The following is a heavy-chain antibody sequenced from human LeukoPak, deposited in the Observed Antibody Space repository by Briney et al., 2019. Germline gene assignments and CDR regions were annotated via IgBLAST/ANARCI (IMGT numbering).Heavy chain of an antibody. CDR2: ISLDGRAK. V-gene: IGHV3-30*18. CDR3: AKPLPYYYDSGNFYNGPFFDY. J-gene: IGHJ4*02. Sequence: GRSLRLSCAASGFSVSNYEMDWVRQAPGKGLEWVALISLDGRAKYYADSVKGRFTISRDNSKNTLYLQMNSLRAEDTAVYYCAKPLPYYYDSGNFYNGPFFDYWGQGTLVTVSS. D-gene: IGHD3-10*01. CDR1: GFSVSNYE.